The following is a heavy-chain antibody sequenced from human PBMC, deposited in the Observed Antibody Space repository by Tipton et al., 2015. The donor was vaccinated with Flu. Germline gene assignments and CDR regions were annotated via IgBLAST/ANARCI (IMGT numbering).Heavy chain of an antibody. CDR2: IHYSGRT. CDR1: GVSISGEY. V-gene: IGHV4-59*01. D-gene: IGHD3-16*01. J-gene: IGHJ4*02. CDR3: ARDRGRGGGFDY. Sequence: TLSLTCSVSGVSISGEYWSWIRQPPGKGPEWIGFIHYSGRTTYSPSFNSRVALSVEVSKSRFSLKLTSVTTADTAVYYCARDRGRGGGFDYWGQGIQVTVSS.